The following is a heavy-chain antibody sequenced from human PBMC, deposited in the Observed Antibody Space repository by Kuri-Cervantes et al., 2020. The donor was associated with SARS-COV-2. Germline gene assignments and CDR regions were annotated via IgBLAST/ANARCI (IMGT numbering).Heavy chain of an antibody. CDR3: ARVYGGPRDY. CDR2: INPNSGVT. CDR1: GYTFTDYY. Sequence: ASVKVSCKASGYTFTDYYLHWVRQAPGQGPEWMGWINPNSGVTSYAPKFQDRVTMTRDTAINTLYMYLSGLRSDDTAVYYCARVYGGPRDYWGQGTLVTVSS. D-gene: IGHD4-23*01. V-gene: IGHV1-2*02. J-gene: IGHJ4*02.